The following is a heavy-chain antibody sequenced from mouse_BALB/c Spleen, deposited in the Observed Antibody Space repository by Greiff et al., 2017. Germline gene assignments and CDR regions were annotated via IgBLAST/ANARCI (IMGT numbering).Heavy chain of an antibody. V-gene: IGHV1S81*02. Sequence: VQLQQSGAELVKPGASVKLSCKASGYTFTSYYMYWVKQRPGQGLEWIGEINPSNGGTNFNEKFKSKATLTVDKSSSTAYMQLSSLTSEDSAVYYCTRGGLFFDYWGQGTTLTVSS. CDR3: TRGGLFFDY. D-gene: IGHD3-3*01. J-gene: IGHJ2*01. CDR1: GYTFTSYY. CDR2: INPSNGGT.